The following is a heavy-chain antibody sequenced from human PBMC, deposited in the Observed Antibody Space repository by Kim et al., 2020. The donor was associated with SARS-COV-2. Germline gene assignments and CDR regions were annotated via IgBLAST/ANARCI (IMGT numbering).Heavy chain of an antibody. V-gene: IGHV3-33*06. Sequence: GGSLRLSCAASGFTFSSYGMHWVRQAPGKGLEWVAVIWYDGSNKYYADSVKGRFTISRDNSKNTLYLQMNSLRAEDTAVYYCAQDAARDYYDSSGYKNWGQGTLVTVSS. J-gene: IGHJ4*02. CDR2: IWYDGSNK. CDR1: GFTFSSYG. CDR3: AQDAARDYYDSSGYKN. D-gene: IGHD3-22*01.